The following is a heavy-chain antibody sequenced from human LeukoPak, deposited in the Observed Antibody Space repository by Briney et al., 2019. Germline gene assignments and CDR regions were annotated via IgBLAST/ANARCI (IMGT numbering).Heavy chain of an antibody. Sequence: SETLSLTCAVSGGSISSNNWWSWVRQPPGKGLEWIGEISPSGSTNYKPSLKSQVTISVDKSKNQFSLKLTSVTAADTAVYYCARSDYSSGWYEGDYYYMDVWGKGTTVTVSS. CDR2: ISPSGST. CDR1: GGSISSNNW. V-gene: IGHV4-4*02. CDR3: ARSDYSSGWYEGDYYYMDV. J-gene: IGHJ6*03. D-gene: IGHD6-19*01.